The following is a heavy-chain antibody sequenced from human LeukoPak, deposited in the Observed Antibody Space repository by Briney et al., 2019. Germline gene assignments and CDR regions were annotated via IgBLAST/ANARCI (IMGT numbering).Heavy chain of an antibody. V-gene: IGHV3-53*01. CDR3: AREGNYYDMDV. CDR2: IFSGGTT. Sequence: GGALRLSCAASGFTFSDHYMDWVRQAPGKGLEWVSVIFSGGTTYYADSVKGRFTISRDSSKNTLYLQMNSLRAEDTAVYYCAREGNYYDMDVWGQGTTVIVSS. J-gene: IGHJ6*02. CDR1: GFTFSDHY.